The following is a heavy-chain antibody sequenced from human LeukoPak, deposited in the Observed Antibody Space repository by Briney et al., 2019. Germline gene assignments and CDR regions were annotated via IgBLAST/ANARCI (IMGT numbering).Heavy chain of an antibody. CDR2: ISYDGSNK. CDR3: ARGGDTIFGVAGGVY. Sequence: GRSLRLSCTASGFIFNNYAMHWVRQAPGKGLEWVAVISYDGSNKYYADSVKGRFTISRDHSKNTLFLQMNSLRAEDTAVYYCARGGDTIFGVAGGVYWGQGTLVTVSS. V-gene: IGHV3-30*04. CDR1: GFIFNNYA. J-gene: IGHJ4*02. D-gene: IGHD3-3*01.